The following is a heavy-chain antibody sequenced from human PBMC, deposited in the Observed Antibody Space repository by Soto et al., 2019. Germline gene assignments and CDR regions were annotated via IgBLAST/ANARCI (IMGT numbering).Heavy chain of an antibody. CDR1: GYTFTSYG. Sequence: ASVKVSCKASGYTFTSYGISWVRQAPGQGLEWMGWISAYNGNTNYAQKLQGRVTMTTDTSTSTAYMELRSLRSDDTAVYYCARVRYCSGGSCYSAAFDSWGQGTMVNVS. CDR3: ARVRYCSGGSCYSAAFDS. J-gene: IGHJ3*02. D-gene: IGHD2-15*01. V-gene: IGHV1-18*01. CDR2: ISAYNGNT.